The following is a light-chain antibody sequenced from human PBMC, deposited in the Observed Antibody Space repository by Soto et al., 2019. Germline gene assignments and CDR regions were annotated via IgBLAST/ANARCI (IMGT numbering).Light chain of an antibody. J-gene: IGKJ1*01. CDR3: QQYNDCPRT. CDR1: QSIGIH. CDR2: EGS. Sequence: EIVMTQSAATLSVYPGERATLSCRASQSIGIHLAWYQQKPGQAPRLLIYEGSTRATGVPARFSGSGSGTNFTLTISSLQSADFAVFSCQQYNDCPRTFAHGTRVDIK. V-gene: IGKV3-15*01.